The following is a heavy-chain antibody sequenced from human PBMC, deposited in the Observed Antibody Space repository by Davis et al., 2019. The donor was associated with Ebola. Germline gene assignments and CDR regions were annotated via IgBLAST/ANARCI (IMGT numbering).Heavy chain of an antibody. J-gene: IGHJ4*02. CDR2: IWYDKSRQ. V-gene: IGHV3-30*02. CDR1: GFTFSSYA. D-gene: IGHD4-17*01. Sequence: GESLKISCAASGFTFSSYAMHWVRQAPGKGLEWVALIWYDKSRQYYADSVKGRFTVSRDNSRNILYLQMNSLRPEDTALYYCAKMYGDFAHWGQGTLVTVSS. CDR3: AKMYGDFAH.